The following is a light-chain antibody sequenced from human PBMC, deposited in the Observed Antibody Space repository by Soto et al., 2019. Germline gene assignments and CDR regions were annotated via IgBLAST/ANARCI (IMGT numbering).Light chain of an antibody. CDR1: SSNIGSNY. V-gene: IGLV1-47*02. CDR3: QSYDSSLSGWV. Sequence: QSVLPQPPSASGTPGQRVTISCSGSSSNIGSNYVYWYQQLPGTAPKLLIYSNNQRPSGVPDRFSGSKSGTSASLAISGLQAEDEADYYCQSYDSSLSGWVFGGGTKLTVL. J-gene: IGLJ3*02. CDR2: SNN.